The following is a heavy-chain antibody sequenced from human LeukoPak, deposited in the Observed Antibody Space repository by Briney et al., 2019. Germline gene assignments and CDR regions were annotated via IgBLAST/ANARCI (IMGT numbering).Heavy chain of an antibody. CDR3: AKEGYSYGSFDY. V-gene: IGHV3-33*06. Sequence: GGSLRLSCAASGFTFSSYGMHWVRQAPGKGLEWVAVIWYDGSNKYYADSVKGRFTISRDNSKNTLYLQMNSLRAEGTAVYYCAKEGYSYGSFDYWGQGTLVTVSS. CDR2: IWYDGSNK. J-gene: IGHJ4*02. D-gene: IGHD5-18*01. CDR1: GFTFSSYG.